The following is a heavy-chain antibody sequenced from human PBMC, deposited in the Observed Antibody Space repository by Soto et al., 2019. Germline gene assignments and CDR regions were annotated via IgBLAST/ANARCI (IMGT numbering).Heavy chain of an antibody. V-gene: IGHV4-39*01. J-gene: IGHJ4*02. CDR2: IYNSGST. D-gene: IGHD1-1*01. Sequence: QLQLQESGPGLVKPSETLSLTCAVSGVSISSSSYYWGWIRQPPGKGLEWIGTIYNSGSTYYNPYLKSRVTISVHTSNNQFSLNLSSVSAPDTAVYYCTRGRRMDRQLHTDYWGQGTLVTVSP. CDR3: TRGRRMDRQLHTDY. CDR1: GVSISSSSYY.